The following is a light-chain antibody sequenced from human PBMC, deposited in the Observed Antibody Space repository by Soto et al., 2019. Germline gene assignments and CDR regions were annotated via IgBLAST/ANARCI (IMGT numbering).Light chain of an antibody. J-gene: IGLJ1*01. V-gene: IGLV2-14*03. Sequence: QSALTQPASVSGSPGQSITISCTGTSRDVGAYDYVSWYLQYPDKAPQLLIYYVDHRPSGVSSRFSGSKSGNTASLTISGLQAEDEGDYYCCSYADGSIYFFGTVTKLTVL. CDR2: YVD. CDR3: CSYADGSIYF. CDR1: SRDVGAYDY.